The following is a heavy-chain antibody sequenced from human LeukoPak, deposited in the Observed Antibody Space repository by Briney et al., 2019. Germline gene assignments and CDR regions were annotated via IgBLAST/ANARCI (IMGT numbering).Heavy chain of an antibody. CDR3: ARDRAHYYDSSGPTG. V-gene: IGHV3-48*03. D-gene: IGHD3-22*01. CDR2: ISDSGSPI. J-gene: IGHJ4*02. CDR1: GFTFSSYE. Sequence: GGSLRLSCEASGFTFSSYEMNWVRQAPGKGLEWVSYISDSGSPIYYADSVKGRFTISRDNAKNSLYLQMNSLRAEDTAVYYCARDRAHYYDSSGPTGWGQGTLVTVSS.